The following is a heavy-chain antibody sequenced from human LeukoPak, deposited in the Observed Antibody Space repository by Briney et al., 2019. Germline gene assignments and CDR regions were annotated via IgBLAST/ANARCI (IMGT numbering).Heavy chain of an antibody. Sequence: SETLSLTCTVPGYSISSGYYWGWIRQPPGKGLEWIGSIYHSGSTYYNPSLKSRVTISVDTSKNQFSLKLSSVTAADTAVYYCARRDPYYYGSGSSPAYDYWGQGTLVTVSS. V-gene: IGHV4-38-2*02. D-gene: IGHD3-10*01. CDR3: ARRDPYYYGSGSSPAYDY. CDR2: IYHSGST. CDR1: GYSISSGYY. J-gene: IGHJ4*02.